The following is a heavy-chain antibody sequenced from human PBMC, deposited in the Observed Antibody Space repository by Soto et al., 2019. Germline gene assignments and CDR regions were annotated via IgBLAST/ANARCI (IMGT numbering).Heavy chain of an antibody. CDR2: IIPIFGTA. CDR3: ACIRANIYYFGMEV. J-gene: IGHJ6*02. Sequence: QVQLVQSGAEVKKPGSSVKVSCKASGGTFSSYAISWVRQAPGQGLEWMGGIIPIFGTADYAQKFQGRVTITPDESTSTAYMQLSLLRSEETAVYYCACIRANIYYFGMEVWGQGTTVTVSS. V-gene: IGHV1-69*05. CDR1: GGTFSSYA. D-gene: IGHD3-10*01.